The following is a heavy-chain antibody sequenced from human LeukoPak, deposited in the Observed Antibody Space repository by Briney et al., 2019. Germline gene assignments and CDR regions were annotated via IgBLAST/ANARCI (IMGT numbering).Heavy chain of an antibody. J-gene: IGHJ4*02. CDR1: GGSISSSSYY. D-gene: IGHD3-10*01. CDR3: ARPGGFYGSGSHYNPHFDY. V-gene: IGHV4-39*01. CDR2: IYYSGST. Sequence: SETLSLTCTVSGGSISSSSYYWGWIRQPPGKGLEWIGSIYYSGSTYYNPSLKSRVTISVDTSKNQFSLKLSSVTAADTAVYYCARPGGFYGSGSHYNPHFDYWGQGTLVTVSS.